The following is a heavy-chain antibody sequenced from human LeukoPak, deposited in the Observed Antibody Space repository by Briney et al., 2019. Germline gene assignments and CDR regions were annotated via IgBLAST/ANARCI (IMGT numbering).Heavy chain of an antibody. D-gene: IGHD6-19*01. V-gene: IGHV6-1*01. CDR1: GDSVSSNSAG. Sequence: SQTLSLTCGISGDSVSSNSAGWSWVRQSPSGGLEWLGRTFYRSKWYNDYAVSVRSRITINPDTSKNQFFLQLKSVTPEDTAVYYCASEDSSAWGYFDAWGQGILVTVAS. CDR3: ASEDSSAWGYFDA. CDR2: TFYRSKWYN. J-gene: IGHJ5*02.